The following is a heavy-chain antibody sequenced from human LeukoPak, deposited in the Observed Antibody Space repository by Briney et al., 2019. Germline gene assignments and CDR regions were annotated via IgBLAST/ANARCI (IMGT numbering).Heavy chain of an antibody. CDR1: GGSISSGGYS. CDR3: ARDRYDYGDHLPGAFDI. J-gene: IGHJ3*02. V-gene: IGHV4-30-2*01. CDR2: IYHSGST. Sequence: PSQTLSLTCAVSGGSISSGGYSWSWIRQPPGKGLEWIGYIYHSGSTYYNPSLKSRVTISVDRSKNQFSLKLSSVTAADTAVYYCARDRYDYGDHLPGAFDIWGQGTMVTVSS. D-gene: IGHD4-17*01.